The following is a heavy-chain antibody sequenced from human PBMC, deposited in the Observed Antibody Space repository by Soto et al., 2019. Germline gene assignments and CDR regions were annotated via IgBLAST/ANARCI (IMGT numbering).Heavy chain of an antibody. Sequence: QVQVVESGGGVVQPGRSLRLSCAASGFTFRSYAMHWVRQAPGKGLEWVAVISYDGATIYHADSVKGRFTISRDNSKDTLYLQMDSLRAADTAVYYCARGHTTNWYYYYFGMDVWGQGTTVTVSS. V-gene: IGHV3-30*03. J-gene: IGHJ6*02. D-gene: IGHD1-1*01. CDR1: GFTFRSYA. CDR3: ARGHTTNWYYYYFGMDV. CDR2: ISYDGATI.